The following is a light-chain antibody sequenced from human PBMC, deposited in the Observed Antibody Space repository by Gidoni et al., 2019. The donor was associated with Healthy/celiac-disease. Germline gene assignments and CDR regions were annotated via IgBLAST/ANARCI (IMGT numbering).Light chain of an antibody. CDR1: QDINNY. CDR2: AAS. V-gene: IGKV1-9*01. Sequence: DIQLTQPPSFLSASVGDRVTITCRASQDINNYLVWYQQKPGKAPNLLIYAASTLESGVPSRFSGSGSGTKYTLTISSLQPEDFATYYCQQLKNYPLTFGGGTKVEF. J-gene: IGKJ4*01. CDR3: QQLKNYPLT.